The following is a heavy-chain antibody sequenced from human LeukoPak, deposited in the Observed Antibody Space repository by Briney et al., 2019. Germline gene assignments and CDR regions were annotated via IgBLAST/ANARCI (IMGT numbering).Heavy chain of an antibody. CDR1: GGSISSSTYD. J-gene: IGHJ3*02. Sequence: SQTRSLACPVSGGSISSSTYDWGWIREPPVNGLDGIGSISYSASTYYNPSLKSRVTISVDTSKNQFSLKLSSVTAADTAVYYCAKRRITMVQGGTAFDIWGQGTMVTVSS. D-gene: IGHD3-10*01. CDR3: AKRRITMVQGGTAFDI. V-gene: IGHV4-39*01. CDR2: ISYSAST.